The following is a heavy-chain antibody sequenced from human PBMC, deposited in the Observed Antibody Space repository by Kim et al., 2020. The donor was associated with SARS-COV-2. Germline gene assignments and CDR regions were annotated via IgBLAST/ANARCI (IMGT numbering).Heavy chain of an antibody. CDR3: AKDFRRYCSSTSCYVVGDY. CDR1: GFTFSSYG. CDR2: ISYDGSNK. V-gene: IGHV3-30*18. J-gene: IGHJ4*02. Sequence: GGSLRLSCAASGFTFSSYGMHWVRQAPGKGLEWVAVISYDGSNKYYADSVKGRFTISRDNSKNTLYLQMNSLRAEDTAVYYCAKDFRRYCSSTSCYVVGDYWGQGTLVTVSS. D-gene: IGHD2-2*01.